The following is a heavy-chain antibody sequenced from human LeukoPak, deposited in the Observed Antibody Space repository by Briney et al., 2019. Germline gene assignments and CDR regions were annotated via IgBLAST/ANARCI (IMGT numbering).Heavy chain of an antibody. CDR2: ISSSGSII. Sequence: GGSLRLSCAASGFTFSSHEMNWLRQAPGRGLEWVSYISSSGSIIYQADSVKGRFTISRDNAKKSLYLQMKNLRAEDTAVCYCARGTTFQDWGQGTLVTVSS. J-gene: IGHJ1*01. D-gene: IGHD4-11*01. V-gene: IGHV3-48*03. CDR3: ARGTTFQD. CDR1: GFTFSSHE.